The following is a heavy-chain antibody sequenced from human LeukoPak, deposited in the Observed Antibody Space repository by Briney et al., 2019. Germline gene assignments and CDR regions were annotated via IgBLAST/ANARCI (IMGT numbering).Heavy chain of an antibody. CDR1: GFTFTSFS. CDR3: ARDQNRRADYGGDYFDH. Sequence: PGGSLRLSCVASGFTFTSFSMHWVRQAPGNGLEWVAVISHDGSHKSYADSVRGRFTISRDNSKNTLSLQMNTLRPEDTALFYCARDQNRRADYGGDYFDHWGQGTLVTVSS. CDR2: ISHDGSHK. D-gene: IGHD4-23*01. J-gene: IGHJ4*02. V-gene: IGHV3-30*04.